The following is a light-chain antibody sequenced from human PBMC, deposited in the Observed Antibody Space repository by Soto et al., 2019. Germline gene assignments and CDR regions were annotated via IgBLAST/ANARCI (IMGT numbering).Light chain of an antibody. J-gene: IGLJ3*02. CDR2: LNSDGSH. Sequence: QLVLTQSPSASASLGASVKLTCTLSSGHSTYAIAWHQQQPEKGPRYLMKLNSDGSHSKGDGIPDRFSGSSSGAARYLTISRLQSEDEADYYCQTWGTGPWVFGGGTKVTVL. CDR3: QTWGTGPWV. CDR1: SGHSTYA. V-gene: IGLV4-69*01.